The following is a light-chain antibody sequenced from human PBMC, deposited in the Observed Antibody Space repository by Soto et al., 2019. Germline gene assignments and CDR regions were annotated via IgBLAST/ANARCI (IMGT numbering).Light chain of an antibody. V-gene: IGKV4-1*01. J-gene: IGKJ1*01. CDR3: QQYYITPWT. CDR2: WAS. CDR1: QSVLYSSNNKNY. Sequence: DIVMTQSPDSLAASLGERATINCKSSQSVLYSSNNKNYLAWYQQKPGQPPKALIYWASTRESGVPDRFSGSGSGTDFTLTISSLQAEDVAVYYCQQYYITPWTFGQGTKV.